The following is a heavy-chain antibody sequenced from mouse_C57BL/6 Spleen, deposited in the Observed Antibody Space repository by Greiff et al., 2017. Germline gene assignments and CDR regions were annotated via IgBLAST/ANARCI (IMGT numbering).Heavy chain of an antibody. V-gene: IGHV5-17*01. CDR1: GFTFSDYG. CDR3: ARREDYAMDY. Sequence: EVQRVESGGGLVKPGGSLKLSCAASGFTFSDYGMHWVRQAPEKGLEWVAYISSGSSTIYYADTVKGRFTIARDKAKNTLFLQMTSLRSEDTAMYYCARREDYAMDYWGQGTSVTVSS. J-gene: IGHJ4*01. CDR2: ISSGSSTI.